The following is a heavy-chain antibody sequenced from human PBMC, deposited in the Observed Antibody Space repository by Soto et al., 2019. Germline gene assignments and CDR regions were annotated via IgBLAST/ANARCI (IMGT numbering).Heavy chain of an antibody. J-gene: IGHJ4*02. CDR2: INLKSGDT. D-gene: IGHD6-19*01. V-gene: IGHV1-8*01. Sequence: QVQLVQSGAEVKKPGASMRVSCRASGFSFTSFEIHWVRQAPGQGLEWVGRINLKSGDTVFAQRFQGRAAMTRNTSISTANMEVSGLKVEDTAVYYCARGRGGVAGGMLDYWGQGTPVTVSS. CDR1: GFSFTSFE. CDR3: ARGRGGVAGGMLDY.